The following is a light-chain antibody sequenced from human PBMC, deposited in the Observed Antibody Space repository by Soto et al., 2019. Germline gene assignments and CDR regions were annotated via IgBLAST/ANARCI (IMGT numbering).Light chain of an antibody. J-gene: IGLJ3*02. Sequence: QSVLTQPPSASGTPGQRVTISCSGTSSSIGNNRVNWYQQIPGTAPKLLIYSNIQRPSGVPDRFSGSKSGTSASLAITGLQSEDEADYYCAAWDDSLNGWVFGGGTKLTVL. CDR3: AAWDDSLNGWV. CDR1: SSSIGNNR. V-gene: IGLV1-44*01. CDR2: SNI.